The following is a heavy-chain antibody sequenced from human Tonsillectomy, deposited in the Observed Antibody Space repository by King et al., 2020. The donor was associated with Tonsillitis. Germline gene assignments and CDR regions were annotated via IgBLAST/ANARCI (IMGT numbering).Heavy chain of an antibody. CDR1: GDSLTSGGYF. CDR2: IYHSGPT. J-gene: IGHJ4*02. V-gene: IGHV4-31*03. Sequence: QLQESGPGLVRPSQTLSLICSVSGDSLTSGGYFWSWIRQHPDKGLEWLGSIYHSGPTYHTPSLRSRLFMSVYTSKNQFSLRLTSVTAADTAVYYCARNRDYGDYVDFWGQGTLVAVSS. D-gene: IGHD4-17*01. CDR3: ARNRDYGDYVDF.